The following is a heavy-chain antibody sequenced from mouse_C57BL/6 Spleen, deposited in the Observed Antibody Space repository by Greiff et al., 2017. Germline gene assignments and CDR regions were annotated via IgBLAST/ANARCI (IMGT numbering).Heavy chain of an antibody. J-gene: IGHJ3*01. Sequence: VQLQESGPELVKPGASVKISCKASGYSFTSYYIHWVKQRPGQGLGWIGWIYPGSGNTKYNEKFKGKATLTADTSSSTAYMQLSSLTSEDSAVYYCARREDDYDKAWFAYWGQGTLVTVSA. CDR2: IYPGSGNT. CDR3: ARREDDYDKAWFAY. CDR1: GYSFTSYY. V-gene: IGHV1-66*01. D-gene: IGHD2-4*01.